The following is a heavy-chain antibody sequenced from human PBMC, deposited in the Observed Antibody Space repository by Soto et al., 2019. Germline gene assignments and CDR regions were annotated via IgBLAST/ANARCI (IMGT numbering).Heavy chain of an antibody. D-gene: IGHD6-6*01. CDR1: GGTFSSYA. CDR2: IIPIFGTA. J-gene: IGHJ6*02. Sequence: QVQLVQSGAEVKKPGSSVKVSCKASGGTFSSYAISWVRQAPGHGLEWMGGIIPIFGTANYAQKFQGRVTITADESTSTAYMELSSLRSEDTAVSYCARDLSSSGFYYYYGMDVWGQGTTVTVSS. CDR3: ARDLSSSGFYYYYGMDV. V-gene: IGHV1-69*01.